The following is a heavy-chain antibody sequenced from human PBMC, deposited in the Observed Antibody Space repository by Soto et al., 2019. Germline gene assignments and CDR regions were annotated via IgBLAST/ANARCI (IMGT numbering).Heavy chain of an antibody. D-gene: IGHD5-12*01. CDR3: ASLAVDIVATIDY. V-gene: IGHV4-39*01. CDR1: GGSISSSSYY. J-gene: IGHJ4*02. Sequence: SETLSLTCTVSGGSISSSSYYWGWIRQPPGKGLEWIGSIYYSGSTYYNPSLKSRVTISVDTSKNQFSLKLSSVTAADTAVYYCASLAVDIVATIDYWGQGTLVTVSS. CDR2: IYYSGST.